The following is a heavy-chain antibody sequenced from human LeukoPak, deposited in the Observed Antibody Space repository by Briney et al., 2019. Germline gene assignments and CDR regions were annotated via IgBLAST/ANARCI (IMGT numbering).Heavy chain of an antibody. J-gene: IGHJ5*02. Sequence: ASVKVSCKASGYTLTRYGISWVRQAPGQGREWMGWISAYYGDTEYAQKFQGRVTMTTETSTNTAYMELRSLRSDDTAVYYCARRLDDYGDYVGWFDPWGQGTLVTVSS. D-gene: IGHD4-17*01. CDR2: ISAYYGDT. CDR1: GYTLTRYG. V-gene: IGHV1-18*01. CDR3: ARRLDDYGDYVGWFDP.